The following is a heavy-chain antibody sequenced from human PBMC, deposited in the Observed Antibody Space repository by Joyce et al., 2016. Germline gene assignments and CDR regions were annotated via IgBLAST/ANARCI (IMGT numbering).Heavy chain of an antibody. J-gene: IGHJ4*01. Sequence: EVQLVESGGGLAKPGGSLRLSCEVSGFSFSNVWMNWVRQAPGKGLEWVGRIKSKTDDETTDYAAPVKGRFTISRDDSKNTLYLQMNSLKNEDTAVYYCTTEPARWLNLIFGGHGTLVAVSS. D-gene: IGHD3-22*01. CDR1: GFSFSNVW. CDR2: IKSKTDDETT. V-gene: IGHV3-15*07. CDR3: TTEPARWLNLIF.